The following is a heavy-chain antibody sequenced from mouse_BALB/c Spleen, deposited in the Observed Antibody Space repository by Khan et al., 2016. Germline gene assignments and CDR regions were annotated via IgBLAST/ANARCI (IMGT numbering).Heavy chain of an antibody. CDR2: IFPGSGNT. Sequence: QVQLKESGPELVKPGASVKISCKASGYSFTSYYIHWVKQRPGQGLEWIGWIFPGSGNTKYNEKFKGKATLTADTSSSTAYMQLSSLPSEASAVYFCARSYYYGSPYYCDSWGQGTTLTVSS. CDR3: ARSYYYGSPYYCDS. V-gene: IGHV1-66*01. J-gene: IGHJ2*01. CDR1: GYSFTSYY. D-gene: IGHD1-1*01.